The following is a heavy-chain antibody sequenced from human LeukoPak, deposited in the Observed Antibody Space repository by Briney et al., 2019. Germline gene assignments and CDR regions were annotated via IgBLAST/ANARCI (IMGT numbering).Heavy chain of an antibody. CDR3: ASHDYGDHVGAFDI. CDR1: GYTFTSYY. J-gene: IGHJ3*02. Sequence: SVKVSCKASGYTFTSYYMHWVRQAPGQGLEWMGGIIPIFGTANYAQKFQGRVTITTDESTSTAYMELSSLRSEDTAVYYCASHDYGDHVGAFDIWGQGTMVTVSS. V-gene: IGHV1-69*05. CDR2: IIPIFGTA. D-gene: IGHD4-17*01.